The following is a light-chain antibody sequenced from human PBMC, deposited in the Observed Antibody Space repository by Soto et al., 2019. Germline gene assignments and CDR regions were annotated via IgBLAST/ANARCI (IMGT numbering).Light chain of an antibody. Sequence: EIVMTQSPATLSVSAGERATLSCRASQSVDNHLAWYQHKPGQAPRLLIYDASIRATGVSARFSGSGSGTEFTLTISSLQPEDFATYYCQQLNSYPLTFGGGTKVEIK. J-gene: IGKJ4*01. CDR3: QQLNSYPLT. CDR1: QSVDNH. V-gene: IGKV3-15*01. CDR2: DAS.